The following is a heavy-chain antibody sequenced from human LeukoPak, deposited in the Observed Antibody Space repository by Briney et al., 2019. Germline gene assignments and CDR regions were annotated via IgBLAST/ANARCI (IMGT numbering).Heavy chain of an antibody. CDR2: INPNSGGT. CDR3: AREPYYYDSSGYGDY. D-gene: IGHD3-22*01. CDR1: GYTFTGYY. Sequence: ASVKVSCKASGYTFTGYYMHWVRQAPGQGLEWMGRINPNSGGTNYAQKFQGRVTMTRDTSISTAYMELSRLRSDDTAVYYCAREPYYYDSSGYGDYWGQGTLVTVSP. V-gene: IGHV1-2*06. J-gene: IGHJ4*02.